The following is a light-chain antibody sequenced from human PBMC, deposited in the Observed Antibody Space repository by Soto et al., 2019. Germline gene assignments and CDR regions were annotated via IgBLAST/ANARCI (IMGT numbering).Light chain of an antibody. Sequence: EIVLTKSPATLSLSPGERATLSCRASQSVSSYLAWYQQKPGQAPRLLIYDASNRATGIPARFSGSGSGTDFTLTISSLEPEDFAVYYCQQFETFGGGTKVDIK. CDR1: QSVSSY. CDR3: QQFET. J-gene: IGKJ4*01. CDR2: DAS. V-gene: IGKV3-11*01.